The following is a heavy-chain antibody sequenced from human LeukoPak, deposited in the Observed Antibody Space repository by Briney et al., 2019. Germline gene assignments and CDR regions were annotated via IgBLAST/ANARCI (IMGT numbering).Heavy chain of an antibody. Sequence: GGSLRLSCAASGFTFSGYGMNWVRQAPGKGLEWVSYISSSGSTIYYADSVKGRFTISRDNAKNSLYLQMNSLRAEDTAVYYCAELGITMIGGVWGKGTTVTVSS. CDR2: ISSSGSTI. V-gene: IGHV3-48*03. CDR1: GFTFSGYG. J-gene: IGHJ6*04. D-gene: IGHD3-10*02. CDR3: AELGITMIGGV.